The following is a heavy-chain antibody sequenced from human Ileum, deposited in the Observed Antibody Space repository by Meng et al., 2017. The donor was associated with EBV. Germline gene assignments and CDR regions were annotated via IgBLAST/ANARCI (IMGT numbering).Heavy chain of an antibody. CDR1: GFTFSNYG. CDR3: ARLGSGWAADY. CDR2: IWYDGSNK. Sequence: QVQVVESGGGVVQPGTSLRLSCGASGFTFSNYGMYWVRQAPGKGLEWVSVIWYDGSNKYYGDSVKGRFTVSRDNSKNTVSLQMNSLRVDYTAVYYCARLGSGWAADYWGQGTLVTVSS. J-gene: IGHJ4*02. V-gene: IGHV3-33*01. D-gene: IGHD6-19*01.